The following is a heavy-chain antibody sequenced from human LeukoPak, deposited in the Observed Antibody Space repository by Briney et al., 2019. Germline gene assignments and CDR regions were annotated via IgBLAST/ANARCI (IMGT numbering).Heavy chain of an antibody. CDR1: GYSFTNYW. Sequence: GESLKISCKGSGYSFTNYWIGWVRQMPGKGLEWMGIIYPGDSDTTYSPSFQGQATISADKSISTAYLQWSSLKASDTAMYYCARRITMVRGVSSADYFDYWGQGTLVTVSS. V-gene: IGHV5-51*01. J-gene: IGHJ4*02. CDR2: IYPGDSDT. D-gene: IGHD3-10*01. CDR3: ARRITMVRGVSSADYFDY.